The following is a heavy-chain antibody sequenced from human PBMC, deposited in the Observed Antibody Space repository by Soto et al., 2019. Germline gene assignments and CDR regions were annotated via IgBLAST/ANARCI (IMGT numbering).Heavy chain of an antibody. J-gene: IGHJ6*02. CDR2: INHSGST. D-gene: IGHD3-10*01. Sequence: SETLSLTCAVYAGSFSGYYWSGIRRPPGKGLEWIGEINHSGSTNYNPSLKSRVTISVDTSKNQFSLNLSSVTAADTAVYYCARGRAVRGYSYYYYGMDVWGQGTTVT. CDR1: AGSFSGYY. V-gene: IGHV4-34*01. CDR3: ARGRAVRGYSYYYYGMDV.